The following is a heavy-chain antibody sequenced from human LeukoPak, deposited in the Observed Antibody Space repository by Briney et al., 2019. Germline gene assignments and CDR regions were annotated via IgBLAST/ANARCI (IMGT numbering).Heavy chain of an antibody. J-gene: IGHJ6*03. CDR3: ARGNRHYYYYYYMDV. CDR2: LIPIFGTA. V-gene: IGHV1-69*13. D-gene: IGHD1-14*01. Sequence: ASVKVSCKASGGTFSSYAISWVRQAPGQGLEWMGGLIPIFGTANYAQKFQGRVTITADESTSTAYMELSSLRSEDAAVYYCARGNRHYYYYYYMDVWGKGTTVTVSS. CDR1: GGTFSSYA.